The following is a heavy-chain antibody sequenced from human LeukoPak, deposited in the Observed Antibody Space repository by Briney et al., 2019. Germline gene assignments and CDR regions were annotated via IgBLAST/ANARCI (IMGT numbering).Heavy chain of an antibody. Sequence: GGSLRLSCAASGFTFSSYAMSWVRQAPGKGLEWVSAISGSGGGTYYADSVKGRFTFSRDNSKNTMYLQMNSLRAEDTAVYYCAKDKALGGGSCYDYWGQGTRVTVSS. J-gene: IGHJ4*02. CDR1: GFTFSSYA. CDR3: AKDKALGGGSCYDY. V-gene: IGHV3-23*01. D-gene: IGHD2-15*01. CDR2: ISGSGGGT.